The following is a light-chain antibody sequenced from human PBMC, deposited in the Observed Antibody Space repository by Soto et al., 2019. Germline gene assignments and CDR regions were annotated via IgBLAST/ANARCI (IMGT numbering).Light chain of an antibody. V-gene: IGLV1-44*01. J-gene: IGLJ1*01. CDR3: AAWDDSQNGQV. Sequence: QSVLTQPPSVSGTPGQRVTISCSGSSSNIGSKPVNWYQHLPGTAPKLLIYSNNQRPSGVPGRFSGSKSGTSASLAISGLQSEDEADYYCAAWDDSQNGQVFGTGPKVTVL. CDR2: SNN. CDR1: SSNIGSKP.